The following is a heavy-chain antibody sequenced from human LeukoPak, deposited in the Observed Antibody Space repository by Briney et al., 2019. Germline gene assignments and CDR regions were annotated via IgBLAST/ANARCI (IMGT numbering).Heavy chain of an antibody. D-gene: IGHD2-21*01. CDR3: AKRGIIRSKEFDY. J-gene: IGHJ4*02. CDR1: GLTFSSYG. V-gene: IGHV3-23*01. CDR2: VSGSGDNT. Sequence: PGGPLSLSWAASGLTFSSYGMSWVRQAPGKGLEWVSLVSGSGDNTYYADSVKGRFTISRDNSKNTLYLQMNSLRAEYTAVYYCAKRGIIRSKEFDYWGQGTLVTVSS.